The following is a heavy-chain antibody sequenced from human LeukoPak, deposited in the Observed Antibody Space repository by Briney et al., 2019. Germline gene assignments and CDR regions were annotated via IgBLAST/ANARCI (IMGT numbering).Heavy chain of an antibody. Sequence: GGSLRLSCAASGFTFSSYSMNWVRQAPGKGLEWVSSISSSSSYIYYADSVKGRFTISRDNAKNPLYLQMNSLRAEDTAVYYCARDTPIPDILPGPYYYYGMDVWGQGTTVTVSS. V-gene: IGHV3-21*01. CDR2: ISSSSSYI. J-gene: IGHJ6*02. CDR3: ARDTPIPDILPGPYYYYGMDV. D-gene: IGHD3-9*01. CDR1: GFTFSSYS.